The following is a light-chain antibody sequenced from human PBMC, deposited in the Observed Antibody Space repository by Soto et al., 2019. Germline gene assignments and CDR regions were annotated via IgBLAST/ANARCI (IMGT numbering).Light chain of an antibody. CDR1: QGINIY. J-gene: IGKJ4*01. CDR2: AAS. Sequence: DVQMTQSPSSLSASVGDRVTITCRAGQGINIYLAWYQQKPGKVPKLLIDAASTLQTGVPSRFRGSGSGTYFTLTSSSLQPEDVATYYCQKYDRAPFAFGGGTKVEIK. CDR3: QKYDRAPFA. V-gene: IGKV1-27*01.